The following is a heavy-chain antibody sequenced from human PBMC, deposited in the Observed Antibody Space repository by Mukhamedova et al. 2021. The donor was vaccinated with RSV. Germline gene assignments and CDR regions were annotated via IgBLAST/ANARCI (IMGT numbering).Heavy chain of an antibody. J-gene: IGHJ5*02. CDR3: ARDATGGALFDP. V-gene: IGHV1-69*06. CDR2: IIPVFDKT. D-gene: IGHD3-10*01. Sequence: GLEWMGGIIPVFDKTKYAPKFQDRVTITADKFSNTAYMELTRLTSDDTAVYYCARDATGGALFDPWGQGSLVIVPS.